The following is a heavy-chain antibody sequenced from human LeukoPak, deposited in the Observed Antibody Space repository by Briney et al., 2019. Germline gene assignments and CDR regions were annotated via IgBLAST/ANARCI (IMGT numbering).Heavy chain of an antibody. V-gene: IGHV3-15*01. CDR1: GLIFNNVW. CDR3: TTDPFNYYDNDDYFSY. J-gene: IGHJ4*02. Sequence: TGGSLRLSCAASGLIFNNVWMNWVRQAPGKGLEWVGRIKSKSDGETTDLAAPVKGRFTISRDDSKNTMYLQMNSLKSEDTAVFYCTTDPFNYYDNDDYFSYWGQGTLVTVSS. D-gene: IGHD3-22*01. CDR2: IKSKSDGETT.